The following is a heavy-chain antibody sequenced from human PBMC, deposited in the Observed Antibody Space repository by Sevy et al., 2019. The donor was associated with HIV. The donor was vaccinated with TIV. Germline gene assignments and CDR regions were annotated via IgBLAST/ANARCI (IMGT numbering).Heavy chain of an antibody. D-gene: IGHD3-22*01. J-gene: IGHJ4*02. CDR3: AKDITMIVVADVHFDY. CDR1: GFTFDDYA. V-gene: IGHV3-9*01. CDR2: ISWNSGRV. Sequence: GGSLRLSCAASGFTFDDYAMHWVQQTPGRGLEWVSGISWNSGRVGYADSVKGRFTISRDNAKNSLYLQMNSLRVEDTALYFCAKDITMIVVADVHFDYWGQGTLVTVSS.